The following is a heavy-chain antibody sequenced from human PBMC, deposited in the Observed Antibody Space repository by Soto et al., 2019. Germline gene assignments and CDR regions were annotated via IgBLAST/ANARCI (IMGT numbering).Heavy chain of an antibody. CDR1: RDTFTSYA. CDR3: ARAPSWWYFDL. J-gene: IGHJ2*01. V-gene: IGHV1-3*05. Sequence: QVQLVQSGAEEKKPGASVKVSCKASRDTFTSYAMPWVRQAPGQRLEWMGWINAGNGNTKYSQKFQGRVTITRDKAASTAYMELSSLRSEDTAVYYCARAPSWWYFDLWGRGTLVTVSS. CDR2: INAGNGNT.